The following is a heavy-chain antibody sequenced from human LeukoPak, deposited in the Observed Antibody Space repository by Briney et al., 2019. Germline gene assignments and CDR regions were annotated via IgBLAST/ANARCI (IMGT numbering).Heavy chain of an antibody. J-gene: IGHJ4*02. CDR1: GFTFSSYG. V-gene: IGHV3-30*02. Sequence: GGSLRLSCAASGFTFSSYGMHWVRQAPGKGLEWVAFIRYDGSNKYYADSVKGRFTISRDNSKNTLYLQMNSLRAEDTAVYYCARDMTTVTTGDYWGQGTLVTVSS. CDR2: IRYDGSNK. CDR3: ARDMTTVTTGDY. D-gene: IGHD4-17*01.